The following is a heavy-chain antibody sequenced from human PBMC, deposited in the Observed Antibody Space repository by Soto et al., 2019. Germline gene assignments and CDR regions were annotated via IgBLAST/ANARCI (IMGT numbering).Heavy chain of an antibody. J-gene: IGHJ3*02. CDR1: GYSFAGYW. Sequence: GESLKISFKGSGYSFAGYWITWVRQKPGKGLEWMGRIDPSDSQTYYSPSFRGHVTISVTKSITTVFLQWSSLKASDTAMYYCARLKMATMDAFDIWGQGTMVTVSS. CDR2: IDPSDSQT. CDR3: ARLKMATMDAFDI. V-gene: IGHV5-10-1*01. D-gene: IGHD5-12*01.